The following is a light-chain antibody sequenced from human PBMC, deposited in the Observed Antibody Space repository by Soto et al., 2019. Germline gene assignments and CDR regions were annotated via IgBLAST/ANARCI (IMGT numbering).Light chain of an antibody. J-gene: IGKJ1*01. V-gene: IGKV1-39*01. CDR2: AVS. CDR3: QQSYSFPRT. CDR1: QSIGSF. Sequence: DIQMTQSPSSLSASVGDRVTITCRASQSIGSFLNWYHQEPGKAPKLLIYAVSSLQGGVPSRFSGSGSGTDFTLTISNLQPEDFATYYCQQSYSFPRTFGQGTTVEIK.